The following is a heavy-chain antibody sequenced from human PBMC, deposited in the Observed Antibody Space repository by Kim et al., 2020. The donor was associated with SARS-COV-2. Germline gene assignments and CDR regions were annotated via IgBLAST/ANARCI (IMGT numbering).Heavy chain of an antibody. Sequence: SQTLSLTCTVSGGSISSSRYYWGWIRQPPGKGLEWIGSIYYSGSTYYNPSLKSRVTISVDTSKNQFSLKLSSVTAADTAVYYCARQPLRGIVVVVAARNWFDPWGQGTLVTVSS. CDR1: GGSISSSRYY. CDR2: IYYSGST. J-gene: IGHJ5*02. V-gene: IGHV4-39*01. D-gene: IGHD2-15*01. CDR3: ARQPLRGIVVVVAARNWFDP.